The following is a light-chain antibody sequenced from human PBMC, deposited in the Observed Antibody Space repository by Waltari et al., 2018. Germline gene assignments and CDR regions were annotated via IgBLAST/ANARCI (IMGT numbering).Light chain of an antibody. V-gene: IGLV1-47*01. CDR3: AAWDDTLSDPWV. CDR2: RGN. CDR1: GSNIGSNY. J-gene: IGLJ3*02. Sequence: QSVLTQPPSASGTPGQRVTISCSGSGSNIGSNYVFWYQHLPGTAPKLLIYRGNQRPSGVPDRFSGSKTGTSASLAISGLRSEDEADYYCAAWDDTLSDPWVFGGGTKLTVL.